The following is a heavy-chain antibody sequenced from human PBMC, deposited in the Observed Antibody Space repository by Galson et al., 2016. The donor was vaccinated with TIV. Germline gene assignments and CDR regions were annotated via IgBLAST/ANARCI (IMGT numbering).Heavy chain of an antibody. CDR1: GYSITSGYY. CDR2: MYYSGNT. Sequence: ETLSLTCAVSGYSITSGYYWGWIRQPPGKGLEWIGSMYYSGNTYSNPSLKSRLTISLDTSQNQITLKLSSVTAADTAVYYCMREGSTVTMHNYFGVDVWGQGTTVIVSS. D-gene: IGHD4-17*01. V-gene: IGHV4-38-2*02. CDR3: MREGSTVTMHNYFGVDV. J-gene: IGHJ6*01.